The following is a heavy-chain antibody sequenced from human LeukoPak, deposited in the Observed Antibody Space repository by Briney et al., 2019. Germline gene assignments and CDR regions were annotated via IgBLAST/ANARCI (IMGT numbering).Heavy chain of an antibody. J-gene: IGHJ4*02. CDR2: IIPIFGTA. V-gene: IGHV1-69*05. CDR1: GGTFSSYA. Sequence: GASVKVSCKASGGTFSSYAISWVRQAPGQGLEWMGGIIPIFGTANYAQKFQGRVTITTDESTSTAYMELSSLRSEETAVYYCGSGRPNIYSNWDYFDYWGQGTLVTVSS. CDR3: GSGRPNIYSNWDYFDY. D-gene: IGHD4-11*01.